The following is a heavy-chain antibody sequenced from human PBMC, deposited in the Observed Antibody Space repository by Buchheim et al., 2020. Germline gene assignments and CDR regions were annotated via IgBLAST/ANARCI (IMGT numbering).Heavy chain of an antibody. Sequence: QVQLVESGGGVVQPGRSLRLSCAASGFTFSSYGMHWVRQAPGKGLEWVAVISYDGSNKYYADSVKGRFTISRDNSKNTLYLQMNSLRAEDTAVYHCAKAGEVYYDSSGYYFDYWGQGTL. CDR3: AKAGEVYYDSSGYYFDY. CDR2: ISYDGSNK. D-gene: IGHD3-22*01. J-gene: IGHJ4*02. CDR1: GFTFSSYG. V-gene: IGHV3-30*18.